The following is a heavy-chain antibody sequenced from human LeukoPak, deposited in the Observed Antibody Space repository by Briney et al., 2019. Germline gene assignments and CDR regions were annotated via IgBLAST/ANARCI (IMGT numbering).Heavy chain of an antibody. CDR1: GGTFSSYA. D-gene: IGHD3-3*01. V-gene: IGHV1-69*05. CDR3: ARGSGYYSDFDY. J-gene: IGHJ4*02. CDR2: IIPIFGTA. Sequence: ASVKVSCKASGGTFSSYAISWVRQAPGQGLEWMGGIIPIFGTANYAQKFQGRVTITTDESTSTAYMELSSLRSEDTAVYYCARGSGYYSDFDYWGQGTLVTASS.